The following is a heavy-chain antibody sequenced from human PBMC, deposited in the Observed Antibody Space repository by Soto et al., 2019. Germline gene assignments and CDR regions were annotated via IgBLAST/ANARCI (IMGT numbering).Heavy chain of an antibody. Sequence: QLPLQESGSGLVKPSQTLSLTCTVSGGSISSGGYSWSWIRQPPGQGLEWIGYIYHGSTYYNPSLKSRVTISVDRSKNQFSLKLSSVTAADTAVYYCARITYCGGDCYRGFDPWGQGTLVTVSS. CDR2: IYHGST. V-gene: IGHV4-30-2*01. D-gene: IGHD2-21*02. CDR3: ARITYCGGDCYRGFDP. J-gene: IGHJ5*02. CDR1: GGSISSGGYS.